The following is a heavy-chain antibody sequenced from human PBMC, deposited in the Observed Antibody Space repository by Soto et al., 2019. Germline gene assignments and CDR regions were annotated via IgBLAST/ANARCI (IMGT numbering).Heavy chain of an antibody. CDR1: GFTFRNFV. D-gene: IGHD2-21*01. Sequence: EVELLESGGGIVQPGGSLRVSCVASGFTFRNFVMSWVRQAPGKGLEWVSAIRGTGGETFYADSVKGRFTISRDNSKKTLCLQLNARKDAHWALYFCARVRAWGVVRASRDFWGQATLVTVSS. J-gene: IGHJ4*02. CDR3: ARVRAWGVVRASRDF. V-gene: IGHV3-23*01. CDR2: IRGTGGET.